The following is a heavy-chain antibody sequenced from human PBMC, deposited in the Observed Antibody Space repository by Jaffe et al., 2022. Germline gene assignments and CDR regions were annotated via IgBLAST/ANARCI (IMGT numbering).Heavy chain of an antibody. D-gene: IGHD4-17*01. Sequence: EVQLVESGGGLVQPGGSLRLSCAASGFTFSSYWMSWVRQAPGKGLEWVANIKQDGSEKYYVDSVKGRFTISRDNAKNSLYLQMNSLRAEDTAVYYCARDMVGLYYGGFDYWGQGTLVTVSS. CDR3: ARDMVGLYYGGFDY. CDR1: GFTFSSYW. J-gene: IGHJ4*02. V-gene: IGHV3-7*01. CDR2: IKQDGSEK.